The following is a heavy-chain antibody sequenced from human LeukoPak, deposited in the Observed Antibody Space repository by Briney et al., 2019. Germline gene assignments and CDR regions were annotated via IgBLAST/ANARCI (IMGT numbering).Heavy chain of an antibody. Sequence: PETLSLTCTVSGGSISSYYWSWIRQPPGKGLEWIGDIYYSGSTNYNPSLKSRDTISVDTSKNQFSLKLSSVTAADTAVYYCARAHYYGSGRVGWFDPWGQGTLVTVSS. CDR3: ARAHYYGSGRVGWFDP. V-gene: IGHV4-59*12. D-gene: IGHD3-10*01. CDR1: GGSISSYY. CDR2: IYYSGST. J-gene: IGHJ5*02.